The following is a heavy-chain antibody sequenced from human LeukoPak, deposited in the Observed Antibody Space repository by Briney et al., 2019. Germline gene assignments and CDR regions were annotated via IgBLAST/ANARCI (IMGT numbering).Heavy chain of an antibody. CDR2: FNPSSGDT. CDR1: GYTFTAYY. Sequence: ASVKVSCKASGYTFTAYYMHWVRQAPGQGLEWMGMFNPSSGDTNSAQKFQGRVTITRDTSISTAYMELNSLRSDDTAVYYCARGAGTTAQDFDFWGQGTLVTVSS. J-gene: IGHJ4*02. D-gene: IGHD1-7*01. CDR3: ARGAGTTAQDFDF. V-gene: IGHV1-2*02.